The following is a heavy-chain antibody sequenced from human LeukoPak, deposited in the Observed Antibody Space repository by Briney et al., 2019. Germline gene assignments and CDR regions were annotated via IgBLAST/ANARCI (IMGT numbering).Heavy chain of an antibody. CDR3: ARGLHYYGSGSYYYYYYYMDV. V-gene: IGHV4-30-4*01. CDR2: IYYSGST. D-gene: IGHD3-10*01. Sequence: SQTLSLTCTVSGGSISSGDYYWSWIRQPPGKGLEWIGYIYYSGSTYYNPSLKSRVTISVDTSNNQFSLKLSSVTAADTAVYYCARGLHYYGSGSYYYYYYYMDVWGKGTTVTVSS. CDR1: GGSISSGDYY. J-gene: IGHJ6*03.